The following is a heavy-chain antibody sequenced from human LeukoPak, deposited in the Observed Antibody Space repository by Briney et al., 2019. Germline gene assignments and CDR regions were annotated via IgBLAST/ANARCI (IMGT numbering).Heavy chain of an antibody. Sequence: PSETLSLTCTVSGGSISSGGYYWSWIRQPPGKGLEWIGYIYHSGSTYYNPSLKSRVTISVDTSKNQFSLKLSSVTAADTAVYYCARARSSWFDYWGQGTLVTVSS. CDR1: GGSISSGGYY. D-gene: IGHD6-13*01. V-gene: IGHV4-30-2*01. J-gene: IGHJ4*02. CDR2: IYHSGST. CDR3: ARARSSWFDY.